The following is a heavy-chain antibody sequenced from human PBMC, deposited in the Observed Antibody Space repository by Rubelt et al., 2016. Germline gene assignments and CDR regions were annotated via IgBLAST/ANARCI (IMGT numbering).Heavy chain of an antibody. CDR3: ASANWADHFFHY. CDR1: GVTFSSSP. Sequence: EVRKPGSSVKVSCKASGVTFSSSPMSWVRQAPGQGLEWMGGIIPMFGTANYAQRFQGRVTITADESTSTAYMELSSLRFEDTAMYYCASANWADHFFHYWGQGTLVTVSS. V-gene: IGHV1-69*01. CDR2: IIPMFGTA. J-gene: IGHJ4*02. D-gene: IGHD7-27*01.